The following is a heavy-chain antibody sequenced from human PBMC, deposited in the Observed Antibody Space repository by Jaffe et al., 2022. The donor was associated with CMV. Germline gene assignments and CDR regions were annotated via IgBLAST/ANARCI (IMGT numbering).Heavy chain of an antibody. CDR1: GYTFTSYG. D-gene: IGHD6-19*01. CDR2: ISAYNGNT. J-gene: IGHJ5*02. CDR3: AREFWGSGWSWGPSGGYWFDP. V-gene: IGHV1-18*04. Sequence: QVQLVQSGAEVKKPGASVKVSCKASGYTFTSYGISWVRQAPGQGLEWMGWISAYNGNTNYAQKLQGRVTMTTDTSTSTAYMELRSLRSDDTAVYYCAREFWGSGWSWGPSGGYWFDPWGQGTLVTVSS.